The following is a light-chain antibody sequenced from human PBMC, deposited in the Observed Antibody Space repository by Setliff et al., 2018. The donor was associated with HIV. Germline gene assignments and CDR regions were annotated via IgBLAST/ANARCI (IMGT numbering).Light chain of an antibody. J-gene: IGLJ2*01. CDR2: EVS. V-gene: IGLV2-23*02. CDR3: CSYAGSSTV. Sequence: LTQPASVSGSPGQSITISCTGTSSDVGSYNLVSWYQQHPGKAPKLMIYEVSKRPSGVPNRFSGSKSGNTASLTISGLQAEDEADYYCCSYAGSSTVFGGGTKVTVL. CDR1: SSDVGSYNL.